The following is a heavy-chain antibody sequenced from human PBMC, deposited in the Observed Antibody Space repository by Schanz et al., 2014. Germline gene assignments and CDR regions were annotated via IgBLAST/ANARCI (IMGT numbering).Heavy chain of an antibody. CDR3: AASSGWHPSTDY. J-gene: IGHJ4*02. V-gene: IGHV3-64*04. CDR1: GFTFSTFA. CDR2: ISNNGDST. Sequence: VQLVESGGDLVQPGGSLRLSCSASGFTFSTFAMHWVRQAPGKGLEYISAISNNGDSTYYADSVKGRFTISRDNSKNTLYLQMNSLRAEDTAVYYCAASSGWHPSTDYWGQGTLVTVSS. D-gene: IGHD6-19*01.